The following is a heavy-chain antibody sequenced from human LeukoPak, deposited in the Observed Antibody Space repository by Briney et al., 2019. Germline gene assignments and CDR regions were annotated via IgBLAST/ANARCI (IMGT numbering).Heavy chain of an antibody. Sequence: SETLSLTCAVYGGSFSGYCWSWIRQPPGKGLEWIGEINHSGSTNYNPSLKSRVTISADTSKNQFSLKLSSVTAADTAVYYCVRAGDGMDVWGQGTTVTVSS. J-gene: IGHJ6*02. CDR2: INHSGST. CDR3: VRAGDGMDV. CDR1: GGSFSGYC. V-gene: IGHV4-34*01.